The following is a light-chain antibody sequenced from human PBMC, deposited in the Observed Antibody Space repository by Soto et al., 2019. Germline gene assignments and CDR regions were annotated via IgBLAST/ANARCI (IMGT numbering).Light chain of an antibody. V-gene: IGKV1-39*01. CDR3: QQSYSTPRT. J-gene: IGKJ3*01. CDR2: GAS. Sequence: DIQMTQSPSSLSASVGDRVTITCRASQGIRTYVNWYQQKPGKAPNLLIYGASSLQSGVPSRFSGSGSGTVITLTISSLQPEDFATYYGQQSYSTPRTFGPGAKVDVK. CDR1: QGIRTY.